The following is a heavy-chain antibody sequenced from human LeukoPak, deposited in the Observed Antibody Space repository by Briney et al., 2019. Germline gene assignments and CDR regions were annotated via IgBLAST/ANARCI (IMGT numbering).Heavy chain of an antibody. D-gene: IGHD2-2*01. J-gene: IGHJ3*01. Sequence: GSLRLSCTTSGFTFRDYALSWVRQAPGKGLEWVGFIRSKAYAGTTEYAASVKGRFTISRDDSKTIAYLQMNSLKTEDTAVYYCARGGDFGVPAPLGIDAFDFWGQGTMVTVSS. CDR2: IRSKAYAGTT. CDR1: GFTFRDYA. CDR3: ARGGDFGVPAPLGIDAFDF. V-gene: IGHV3-49*04.